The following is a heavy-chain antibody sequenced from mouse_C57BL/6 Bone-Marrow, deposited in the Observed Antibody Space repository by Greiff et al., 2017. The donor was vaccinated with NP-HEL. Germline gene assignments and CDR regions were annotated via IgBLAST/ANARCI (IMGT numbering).Heavy chain of an antibody. CDR3: ARSWLLGD. J-gene: IGHJ2*01. V-gene: IGHV1-72*01. D-gene: IGHD2-3*01. Sequence: VQLQQPGAELVKPGASVKLSCKASGYTFTSYWMHWVKHRPGRGLEWIGRIDPISGGTKYNEKFKSKATLTVDKPSSTAYMQLSSLTSEDSAGCYCARSWLLGDWGKGTTLTVSS. CDR2: IDPISGGT. CDR1: GYTFTSYW.